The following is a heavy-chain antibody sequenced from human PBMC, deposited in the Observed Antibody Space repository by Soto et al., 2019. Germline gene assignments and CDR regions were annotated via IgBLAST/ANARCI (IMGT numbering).Heavy chain of an antibody. D-gene: IGHD4-17*01. J-gene: IGHJ4*02. CDR1: GFTFSSYA. CDR3: ARGKRWTVTTVYYFYY. V-gene: IGHV3-30-3*01. CDR2: ISYDGSNK. Sequence: QVQLVESGGGVVQPGRSLRLSCAASGFTFSSYAMHWVRQAPGKGLEWVAVISYDGSNKYYADSVKGRFTISRDNAKNTLYLQMNSLRAEDTAVYYCARGKRWTVTTVYYFYYWGQGTLVTVTS.